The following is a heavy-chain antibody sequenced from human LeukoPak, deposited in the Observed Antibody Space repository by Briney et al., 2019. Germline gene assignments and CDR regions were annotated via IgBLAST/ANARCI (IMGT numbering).Heavy chain of an antibody. CDR1: GGSISSGGYY. Sequence: SETLSLTCAVSGGSISSGGYYWSWIRQHPGKGLEWIGYIYYSGSTYYNPSLKSRVTISVDTSKNQFSLKLSSVTAADTAVYYCARLCYYDSRGYWYYFDYWGQGTLVTVSS. J-gene: IGHJ4*02. D-gene: IGHD3-22*01. CDR3: ARLCYYDSRGYWYYFDY. V-gene: IGHV4-31*11. CDR2: IYYSGST.